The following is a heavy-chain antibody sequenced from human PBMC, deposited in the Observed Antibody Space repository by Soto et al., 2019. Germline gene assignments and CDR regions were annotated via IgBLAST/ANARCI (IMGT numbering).Heavy chain of an antibody. CDR2: IYYSGST. D-gene: IGHD3-3*01. V-gene: IGHV4-59*01. J-gene: IGHJ6*04. Sequence: PSETLSLTCTVSGGSISSYYWSWIRQPPGKGLEWIGYIYYSGSTNYNPSLKSRVAISVDTSKNQFSLQLSSVTAADTAVYYCARDSNDFWSGYGDYYYYGMDVGGEGTTVTGSS. CDR1: GGSISSYY. CDR3: ARDSNDFWSGYGDYYYYGMDV.